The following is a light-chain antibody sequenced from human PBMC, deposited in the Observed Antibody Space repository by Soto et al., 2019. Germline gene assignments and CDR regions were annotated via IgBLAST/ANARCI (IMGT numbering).Light chain of an antibody. J-gene: IGLJ1*01. V-gene: IGLV1-44*01. CDR2: SNN. Sequence: QAVRTQPPSASGAPGQGVTISCSGSSSNIGSSAVNWYQQLPGTAPKLLIYSNNQRPSGVPDRFSGSKSGTSASLAISGLQSEDEADYYCAAWDDSLNGYVFGTGTKVTVL. CDR3: AAWDDSLNGYV. CDR1: SSNIGSSA.